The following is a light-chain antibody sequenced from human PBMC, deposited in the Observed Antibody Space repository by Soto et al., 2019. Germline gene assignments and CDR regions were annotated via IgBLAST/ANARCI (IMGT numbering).Light chain of an antibody. CDR2: LNSDGSH. CDR1: SGHSSYA. Sequence: QSVLTQSPSASASLGASVKLTCTLSSGHSSYAIAWHQQQPEKGPRYLMKLNSDGSHSKGDGIPDRFSGSSSGAERYLTISSLQSEDEADYYCQTGGTGIRGVVFGGGTKVTVL. V-gene: IGLV4-69*01. CDR3: QTGGTGIRGVV. J-gene: IGLJ2*01.